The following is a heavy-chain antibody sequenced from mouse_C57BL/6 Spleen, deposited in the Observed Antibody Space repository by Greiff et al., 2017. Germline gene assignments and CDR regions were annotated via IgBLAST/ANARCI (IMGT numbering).Heavy chain of an antibody. CDR3: TLTAHFDY. J-gene: IGHJ2*01. CDR2: IDPENGDT. V-gene: IGHV14-4*01. D-gene: IGHD4-1*01. CDR1: GFNIKDDY. Sequence: VQLKQSGAELVRPGASVKLSCTASGFNIKDDYMHWVKQRPEQGLEWIGWIDPENGDTEYASKFQGKATIPADTPSNTAYLHLSSLTSEDTAVYYCTLTAHFDYWGQGTTLTVSS.